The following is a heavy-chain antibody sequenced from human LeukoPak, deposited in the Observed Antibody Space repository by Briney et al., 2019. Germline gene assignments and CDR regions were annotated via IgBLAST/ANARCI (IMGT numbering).Heavy chain of an antibody. CDR1: GFSVSYSY. J-gene: IGHJ4*02. D-gene: IGHD3-3*01. V-gene: IGHV3-66*02. CDR2: VYSGSRT. Sequence: GGSLRPSCAASGFSVSYSYMGWVRQAPGKALEWVSVVYSGSRTYTADSVKGRFTISRDISRSALYLQMRSLRTDDTAVYYCTRWRGNFWNAYFDSWGQGTLVTVSS. CDR3: TRWRGNFWNAYFDS.